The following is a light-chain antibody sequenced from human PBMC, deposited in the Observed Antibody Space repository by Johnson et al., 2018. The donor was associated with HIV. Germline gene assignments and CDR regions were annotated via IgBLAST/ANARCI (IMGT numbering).Light chain of an antibody. CDR1: RSNIGNNY. J-gene: IGLJ1*01. V-gene: IGLV1-51*01. CDR3: GTWDSSLSAEV. CDR2: DNN. Sequence: QSVLTQPPSVSAAPGQKVTISCSGSRSNIGNNYVSWYQQLPGTAPKLLIYDNNKRPSGIPDRFSGSKSGTSATLGITGLPTGDEADYYCGTWDSSLSAEVFGTGTKVTVL.